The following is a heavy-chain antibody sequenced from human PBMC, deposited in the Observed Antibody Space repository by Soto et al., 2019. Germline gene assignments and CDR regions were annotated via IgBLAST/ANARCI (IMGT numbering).Heavy chain of an antibody. CDR1: GGSISSSSYY. CDR2: IYYSGST. D-gene: IGHD1-26*01. V-gene: IGHV4-39*01. Sequence: QLQLQESGPGLVKPSETLSLTCTVSGGSISSSSYYWGWIRQPPGKGLEWIGSIYYSGSTYYNPSLKSRVTISVDTSKNQFSLKLSSVTAADTAVYYCARLPVVGATPCDYWGQGTLVTVSS. J-gene: IGHJ4*02. CDR3: ARLPVVGATPCDY.